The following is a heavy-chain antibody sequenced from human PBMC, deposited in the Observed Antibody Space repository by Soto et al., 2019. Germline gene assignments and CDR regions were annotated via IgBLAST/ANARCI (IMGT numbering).Heavy chain of an antibody. J-gene: IGHJ4*02. V-gene: IGHV3-9*01. CDR3: AKDRFRLLWFGQISNYFDS. CDR1: GFTFDDYA. CDR2: ISYNSGSV. Sequence: EVQLVESGGGLVQPGRSLRLSCAASGFTFDDYAMHWVRQAPGRGLQWVSAISYNSGSVGYAGSVEGRFTISRDNAKNSLYLYIDDLRPADTALYYCAKDRFRLLWFGQISNYFDSWGQGTLVTVSS. D-gene: IGHD3-10*01.